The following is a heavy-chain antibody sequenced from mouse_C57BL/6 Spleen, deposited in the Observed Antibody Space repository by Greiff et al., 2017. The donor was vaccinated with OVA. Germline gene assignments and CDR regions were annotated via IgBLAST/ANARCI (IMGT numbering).Heavy chain of an antibody. CDR1: GYTFTSYG. D-gene: IGHD2-2*01. V-gene: IGHV1-81*01. CDR3: ASSGGYDGYYAMDY. J-gene: IGHJ4*01. CDR2: IYPRSGNT. Sequence: VQLQQSGAELARPGASVKLSCKASGYTFTSYGISWVKQRTGQGLEWIGEIYPRSGNTYYNEKFKGKATLTADKSSSTAYMELRSLTSEDSAVYFCASSGGYDGYYAMDYWGQGTSVTVSS.